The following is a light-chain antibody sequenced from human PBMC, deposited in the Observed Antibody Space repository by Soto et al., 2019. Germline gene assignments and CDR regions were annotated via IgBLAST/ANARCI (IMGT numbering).Light chain of an antibody. V-gene: IGLV2-23*01. Sequence: QSALTQPASVSGSPGQSITISCTGSNSDIGNFNLVSWYQHHPGKAPKLLISEGSKRPSGISPRFSGSKSGSTASLTISGLQAEDEAVYYCCSYAGSSTLVVFGGGTKLTVL. CDR2: EGS. CDR3: CSYAGSSTLVV. J-gene: IGLJ2*01. CDR1: NSDIGNFNL.